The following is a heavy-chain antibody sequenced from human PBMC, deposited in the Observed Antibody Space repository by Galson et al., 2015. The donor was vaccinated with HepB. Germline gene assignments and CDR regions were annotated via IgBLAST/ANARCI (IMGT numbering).Heavy chain of an antibody. Sequence: SLRLSCAASGFSFTRYAMTWVRQAPGKGLEWVSSITSSGGNSYYTDSVKGRFTVSRDNSKNTLLLRLNSLGAEDTAMYFCAKDGIMVANNPYHFHYWGQGTLVTVS. CDR1: GFSFTRYA. D-gene: IGHD2-15*01. CDR2: ITSSGGNS. J-gene: IGHJ4*02. CDR3: AKDGIMVANNPYHFHY. V-gene: IGHV3-23*01.